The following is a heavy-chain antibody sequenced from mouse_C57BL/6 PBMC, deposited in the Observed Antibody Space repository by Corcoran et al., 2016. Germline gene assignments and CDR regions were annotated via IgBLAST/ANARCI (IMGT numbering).Heavy chain of an antibody. Sequence: QIQLVQSGPELKKPGETVKISCKASGYTFTTYGMSWVKQAPGKGLKWMGWINTYSGVPTYADDFKGRFAFSLETSASTGYLQINNLKNEDTATYFCAREDYYGSTTGFAYWGQGTLVTVSA. CDR1: GYTFTTYG. CDR2: INTYSGVP. D-gene: IGHD1-1*01. CDR3: AREDYYGSTTGFAY. V-gene: IGHV9-3*01. J-gene: IGHJ3*01.